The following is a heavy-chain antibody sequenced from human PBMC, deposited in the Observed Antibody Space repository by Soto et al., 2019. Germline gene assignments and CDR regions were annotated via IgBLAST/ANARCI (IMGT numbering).Heavy chain of an antibody. CDR3: ARACRNYYDSSGYDAFDI. CDR1: GYTFTSYY. V-gene: IGHV1-46*01. D-gene: IGHD3-22*01. CDR2: INPSGSST. J-gene: IGHJ3*02. Sequence: QVQLVQSGAEVKKPGASVKVSCKASGYTFTSYYMHWVRQAPGQGLEWMGIINPSGSSTSYAQKFQGRVTMTRDTSTSTVYMELSSLRSEDTAVYYCARACRNYYDSSGYDAFDIWGQGTMVTVSS.